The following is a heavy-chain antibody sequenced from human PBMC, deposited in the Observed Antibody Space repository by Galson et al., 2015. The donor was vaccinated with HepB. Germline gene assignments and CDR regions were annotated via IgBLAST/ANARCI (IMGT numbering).Heavy chain of an antibody. CDR1: GFTFSSYS. CDR2: ISSSSNYI. J-gene: IGHJ4*02. D-gene: IGHD3-16*01. V-gene: IGHV3-21*01. Sequence: SLRLSCAASGFTFSSYSMNWVRQAPGKGLEWVSSISSSSNYIYYADSVKGRFTISRDNAKNSLYLQMNSLRAEDTAVYYCARADPFYDYVWGSYVGPDSGTFDYWGQGTLVTVSS. CDR3: ARADPFYDYVWGSYVGPDSGTFDY.